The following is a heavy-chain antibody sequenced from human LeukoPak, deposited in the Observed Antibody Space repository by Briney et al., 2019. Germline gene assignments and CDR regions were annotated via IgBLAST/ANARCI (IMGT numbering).Heavy chain of an antibody. CDR2: INHSGST. Sequence: PSETLSLTCAVYGGSFSGYYWSWIRQPPGKGLEWIGEINHSGSTNYNPSLKSRVTISVVTSKNQFSLKLSSVTAADTAVYYCAREEERAAYFDYWGQGTLVTVSS. CDR3: AREEERAAYFDY. J-gene: IGHJ4*02. CDR1: GGSFSGYY. V-gene: IGHV4-34*01. D-gene: IGHD2-15*01.